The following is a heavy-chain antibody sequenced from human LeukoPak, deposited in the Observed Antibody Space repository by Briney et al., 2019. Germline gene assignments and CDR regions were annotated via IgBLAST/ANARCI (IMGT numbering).Heavy chain of an antibody. D-gene: IGHD3-9*01. Sequence: SETLSLTCTVSGGSIGSGGYYWSWIRQHPGKGLEWIGYIYYSGSTYYNPSLKSRVTISVDTSKNQFSLKLSSVTAADTAVYYCARTRGPAYYDILTGYFPPDYWGQGTLVTVSS. J-gene: IGHJ4*02. CDR1: GGSIGSGGYY. CDR2: IYYSGST. V-gene: IGHV4-31*03. CDR3: ARTRGPAYYDILTGYFPPDY.